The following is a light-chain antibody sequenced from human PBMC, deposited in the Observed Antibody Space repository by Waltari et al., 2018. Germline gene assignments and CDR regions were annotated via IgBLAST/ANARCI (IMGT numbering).Light chain of an antibody. V-gene: IGLV2-11*01. Sequence: QSALTQPRSVSGSPGQSVTISCTGTSSDVGAYDFVSWFQQYPGKAPKVIIYYVNKRPSGVPHRFSGSKSGNTASLTISGLRTEDEADYYCCSSAGDYFYVFGTGTKVTVL. CDR1: SSDVGAYDF. CDR3: CSSAGDYFYV. CDR2: YVN. J-gene: IGLJ1*01.